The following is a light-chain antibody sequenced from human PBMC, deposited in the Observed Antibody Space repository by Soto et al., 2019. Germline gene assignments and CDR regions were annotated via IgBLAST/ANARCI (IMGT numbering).Light chain of an antibody. J-gene: IGKJ4*01. CDR3: QQYNNWPLT. V-gene: IGKV3-15*01. CDR1: QSGNRN. Sequence: EIVMTQSPATLSVSPGERATLSCRASQSGNRNLAWYQQKPGQTPRLLIYDAASRATGIPARFSGSGSGTDFTLTISSLKSEDFAVYYCQQYNNWPLTFGGGTNVEIK. CDR2: DAA.